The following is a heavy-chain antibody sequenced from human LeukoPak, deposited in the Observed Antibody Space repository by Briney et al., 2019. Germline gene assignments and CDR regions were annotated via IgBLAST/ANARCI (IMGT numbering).Heavy chain of an antibody. D-gene: IGHD3-22*01. V-gene: IGHV3-7*01. CDR1: GFTFSSYW. J-gene: IGHJ4*02. CDR2: IRQDGSAK. Sequence: PGGSLRLSCAASGFTFSSYWMSWVRQAPGKGLQWVANIRQDGSAKYYVDSVKGRFTISRDNAKNSLYLQMDSLRAEDTAVYYCARAHDSSAYYPYYFDYWGQGTLVTVSS. CDR3: ARAHDSSAYYPYYFDY.